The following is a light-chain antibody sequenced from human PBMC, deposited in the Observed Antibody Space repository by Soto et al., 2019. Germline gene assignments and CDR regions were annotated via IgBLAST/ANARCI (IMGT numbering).Light chain of an antibody. CDR3: QQYGSSPPIT. J-gene: IGKJ2*01. CDR1: QSVTSSY. Sequence: EIVLTQSPGTLSLSPGERATLSCRASQSVTSSYLAWYQQKPRQAPRLLIYGASSRATGIPDRFSGSGCGTDFTLTISRLEPEDFSVYYCQQYGSSPPITFGQGTKLAIK. CDR2: GAS. V-gene: IGKV3-20*01.